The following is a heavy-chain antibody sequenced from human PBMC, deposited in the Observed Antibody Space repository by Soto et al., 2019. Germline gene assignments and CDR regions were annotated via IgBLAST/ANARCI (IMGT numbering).Heavy chain of an antibody. CDR1: GYTFPSYD. Sequence: QVQLVQSGAEVKKPGASVKVSCKASGYTFPSYDLHWVRQATGQGLESLGWMNPNSGNTGYAQKFQGRVTRTRNNSISTAYMELSSLRAEDTAVYYCARDPAPYYYESSGVDYWGQGTLVTVSS. CDR2: MNPNSGNT. CDR3: ARDPAPYYYESSGVDY. V-gene: IGHV1-8*01. D-gene: IGHD3-22*01. J-gene: IGHJ4*02.